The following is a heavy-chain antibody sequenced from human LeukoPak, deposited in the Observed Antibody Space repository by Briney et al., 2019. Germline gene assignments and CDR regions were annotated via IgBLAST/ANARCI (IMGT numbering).Heavy chain of an antibody. CDR1: GFTFDDYA. J-gene: IGHJ5*02. CDR2: ISWNSGSI. CDR3: AKDMVFRSGWYGWFDP. Sequence: GRSLSLSCAASGFTFDDYAMHWVRQAPGKGLEWVSGISWNSGSIAYADPVKGRFTISRANTTNSLYLQMNSLRAEDTAFCYLAKDMVFRSGWYGWFDPWGQGTLVTVSS. D-gene: IGHD6-19*01. V-gene: IGHV3-9*01.